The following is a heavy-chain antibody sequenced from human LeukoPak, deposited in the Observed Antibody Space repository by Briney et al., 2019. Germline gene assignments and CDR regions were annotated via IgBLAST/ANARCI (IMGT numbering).Heavy chain of an antibody. D-gene: IGHD6-13*01. V-gene: IGHV3-30-3*01. CDR3: AKARAGDITAAFNY. J-gene: IGHJ4*02. CDR2: ISYDGNVK. Sequence: GGSLRLSCAASGFTFRSYAIHWVRQAPGKGLEWVSFISYDGNVKYYTDSVKGRFTISRDNSKNTLSLQMTSLRPEDTALYYCAKARAGDITAAFNYWGQGTLVTVSS. CDR1: GFTFRSYA.